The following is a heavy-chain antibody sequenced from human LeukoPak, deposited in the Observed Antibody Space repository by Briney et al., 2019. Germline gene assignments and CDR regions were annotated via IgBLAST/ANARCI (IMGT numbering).Heavy chain of an antibody. CDR2: IWNDGSNK. Sequence: GSLRLSCVASGFTFSTYGMHWVRQAPGKGLEWVAVIWNDGSNKKYADSVKGRFIISRVSSKNTLYLQMNSLRDEDTAVYYCARVGSGSYFLDSFDIWGQGTLVTVSS. V-gene: IGHV3-33*01. J-gene: IGHJ3*02. CDR3: ARVGSGSYFLDSFDI. CDR1: GFTFSTYG. D-gene: IGHD1-26*01.